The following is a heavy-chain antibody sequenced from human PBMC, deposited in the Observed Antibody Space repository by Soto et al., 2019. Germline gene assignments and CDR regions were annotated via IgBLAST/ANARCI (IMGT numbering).Heavy chain of an antibody. Sequence: SETLSLTCAVYGGSFSGYYWSWIRQPPGKGLEWIGEINHSGSTNYNPSLKSRVTISVDTSKNQFSLKLSSVTAADTAVYYCARGLNVDIVATIRNPFDYWGQGTLVTVSS. CDR3: ARGLNVDIVATIRNPFDY. CDR2: INHSGST. V-gene: IGHV4-34*01. D-gene: IGHD5-12*01. J-gene: IGHJ4*02. CDR1: GGSFSGYY.